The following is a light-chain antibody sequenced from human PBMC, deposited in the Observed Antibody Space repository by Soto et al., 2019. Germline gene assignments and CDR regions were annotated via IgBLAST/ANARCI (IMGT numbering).Light chain of an antibody. CDR1: SSDDGGYNY. J-gene: IGLJ1*01. CDR3: RSYAGRYTYA. V-gene: IGLV2-11*01. CDR2: DVS. Sequence: QDALTQPRSVSGSLWQAATISCTGTSSDDGGYNYVSWYQQHPGKAPKLMIYDVSKRPSGVPDRFSGSKSGNTASLTISVLQAEDEADYYCRSYAGRYTYAFGTGTTVTVL.